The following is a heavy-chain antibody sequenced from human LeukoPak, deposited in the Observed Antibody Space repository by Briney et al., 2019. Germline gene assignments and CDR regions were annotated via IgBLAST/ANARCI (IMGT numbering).Heavy chain of an antibody. CDR1: GFTFSSYW. V-gene: IGHV3-7*01. CDR2: IKQDGSEK. Sequence: PGGSLRLSCAASGFTFSSYWMSWVRQAPGKGLEWVANIKQDGSEKYYVDSVKGRFTISRDNAKNSLYLQMNSLRAEDTAVYYCARDYASSSISDYGDYVPNYYYYYMDVWGKGTTVTISS. J-gene: IGHJ6*03. CDR3: ARDYASSSISDYGDYVPNYYYYYMDV. D-gene: IGHD4-17*01.